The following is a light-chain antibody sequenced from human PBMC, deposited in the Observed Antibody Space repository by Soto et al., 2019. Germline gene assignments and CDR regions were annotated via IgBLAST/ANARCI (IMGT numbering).Light chain of an antibody. J-gene: IGKJ4*01. CDR1: QGIGSH. CDR3: QQLRTYPST. Sequence: IQFTQSPSSLSASVGDRVTITCRASQGIGSHLAWYQQKPGEAPKLLIFAASTLQSGVPSRFSGSGSGTDFTLTISSLQAEDFATYYCQQLRTYPSTFGGGTKVDIK. CDR2: AAS. V-gene: IGKV1-9*01.